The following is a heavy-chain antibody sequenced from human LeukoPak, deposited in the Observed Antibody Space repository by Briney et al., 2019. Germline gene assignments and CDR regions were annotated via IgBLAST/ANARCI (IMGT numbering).Heavy chain of an antibody. CDR2: IIPILGIA. CDR3: ARANPQTMVLADY. CDR1: GGTFSSYA. J-gene: IGHJ4*02. D-gene: IGHD2-8*02. Sequence: SVKVSCKASGGTFSSYAISGVRQAPGQGLEWMGRIIPILGIANYAQKFQGRVTITADKSTSTAYMELSSLRSEDTAVYYCARANPQTMVLADYWGQGTLVTVSS. V-gene: IGHV1-69*04.